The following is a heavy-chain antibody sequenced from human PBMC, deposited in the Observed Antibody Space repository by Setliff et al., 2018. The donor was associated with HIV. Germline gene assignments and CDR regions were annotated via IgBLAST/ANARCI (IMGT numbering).Heavy chain of an antibody. CDR2: ISHSGSS. V-gene: IGHV4-34*01. Sequence: PSETLSLTCAVYGESFSPYYWNWIRQSPGKGLEWIGEISHSGSSNYSLSLESRLTISVHTSKNQASLKLNSVTAADSAVYYCVRGANFYTPCKRIFDHWGQGVLVTVSS. CDR1: GESFSPYY. CDR3: VRGANFYTPCKRIFDH. J-gene: IGHJ4*02. D-gene: IGHD3-3*01.